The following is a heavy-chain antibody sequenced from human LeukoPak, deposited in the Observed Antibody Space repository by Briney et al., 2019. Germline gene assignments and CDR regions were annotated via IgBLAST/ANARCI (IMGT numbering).Heavy chain of an antibody. CDR2: IYYSGST. Sequence: PSETLSLTCTVSGGSISSSSYYWGWIRQPPGKGLEWIGSIYYSGSTYYNPSLKSRVTISVDTSKNQFSLKLSSVTAADTAVYYCARPKYSSSSYNFFDAFDIWGQGTMVTVSS. D-gene: IGHD6-13*01. V-gene: IGHV4-39*01. J-gene: IGHJ3*02. CDR1: GGSISSSSYY. CDR3: ARPKYSSSSYNFFDAFDI.